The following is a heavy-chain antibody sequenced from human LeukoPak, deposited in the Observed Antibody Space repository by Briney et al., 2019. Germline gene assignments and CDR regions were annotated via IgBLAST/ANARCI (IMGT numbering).Heavy chain of an antibody. V-gene: IGHV3-7*01. CDR2: IKQDGSEK. Sequence: PGGSLRLSCAASGFTFSSYWMSWVRQAPGKGLEWVANIKQDGSEKHYVDSVKGRFIISRDNAKNSLYLQMNSLRAEDTAVYYCAKGAFRDQVQGYYYMDVWGKGTTVTVSS. J-gene: IGHJ6*03. CDR1: GFTFSSYW. CDR3: AKGAFRDQVQGYYYMDV. D-gene: IGHD3-10*01.